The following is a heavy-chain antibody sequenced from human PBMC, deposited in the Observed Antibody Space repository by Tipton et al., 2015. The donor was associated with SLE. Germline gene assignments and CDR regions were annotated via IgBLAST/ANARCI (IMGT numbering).Heavy chain of an antibody. D-gene: IGHD2-15*01. CDR1: GGSISSYY. CDR3: AKLVVNWFDP. J-gene: IGHJ5*02. CDR2: ISYTGST. Sequence: TLSLTCTVSGGSISSYYWSWIRLPPGKGLEWIGCISYTGSTSYIPSLKSRVTISVDTSKNQFSLKLSSVTAADTAVYYCAKLVVNWFDPWGQGTPVTVSS. V-gene: IGHV4-59*07.